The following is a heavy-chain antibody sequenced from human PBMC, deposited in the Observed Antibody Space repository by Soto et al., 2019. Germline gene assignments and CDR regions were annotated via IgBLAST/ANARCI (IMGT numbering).Heavy chain of an antibody. CDR1: GFTFSRFA. J-gene: IGHJ4*02. V-gene: IGHV3-23*01. CDR2: ISGSGRST. Sequence: GGSLGLSCAASGFTFSRFAMSWVRQAPEKGLEWVTGISGSGRSTFYADSVKGRFTISRDNSKNTLYLQMNSLTAEDTAVYYCAIDDAPTAPSIFDYWGRGALVPGSS. CDR3: AIDDAPTAPSIFDY.